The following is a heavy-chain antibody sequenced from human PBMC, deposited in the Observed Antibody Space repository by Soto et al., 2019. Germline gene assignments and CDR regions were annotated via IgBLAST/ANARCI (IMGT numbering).Heavy chain of an antibody. CDR3: ARQIYYSDTCPNFQYYFDS. CDR1: GYSFDGYW. D-gene: IGHD3-22*01. Sequence: SLKISCQGSGYSFDGYWITWVRQKPGKGLEWMGRIDPSDSQTYYSPSFRGHVTISVTKSITTVFLQWSSLRASDTAMYYCARQIYYSDTCPNFQYYFDSWGQGTPVTVSS. CDR2: IDPSDSQT. J-gene: IGHJ4*02. V-gene: IGHV5-10-1*01.